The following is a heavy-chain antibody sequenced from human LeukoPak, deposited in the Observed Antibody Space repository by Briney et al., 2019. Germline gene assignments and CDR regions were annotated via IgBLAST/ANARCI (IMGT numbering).Heavy chain of an antibody. Sequence: GSSVKVSCKASGGTFSSYAISWVRQAPGQGLGWMGGIIPIFGTANYAQKFQGRVTITADESTSTAYMELSSLRSEGTAVYYCAREFFPIVVVPAATTWGQGTLVTVSS. D-gene: IGHD2-2*01. CDR1: GGTFSSYA. V-gene: IGHV1-69*01. J-gene: IGHJ4*02. CDR2: IIPIFGTA. CDR3: AREFFPIVVVPAATT.